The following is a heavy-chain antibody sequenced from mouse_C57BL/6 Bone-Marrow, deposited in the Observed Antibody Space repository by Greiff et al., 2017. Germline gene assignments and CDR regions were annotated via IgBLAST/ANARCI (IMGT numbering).Heavy chain of an antibody. Sequence: EVKLVESGGGLVQPGGSMKLSCVASGFTFSNYWMNWVRQSPEKGLEWVAQIRLKSDNYETHYAESVKGRFTISRDDSKSSVYLQMNNLRAEDTGIYYCTGYRAMDYWGQGTSVTVSS. CDR3: TGYRAMDY. J-gene: IGHJ4*01. V-gene: IGHV6-3*01. CDR1: GFTFSNYW. D-gene: IGHD2-14*01. CDR2: IRLKSDNYET.